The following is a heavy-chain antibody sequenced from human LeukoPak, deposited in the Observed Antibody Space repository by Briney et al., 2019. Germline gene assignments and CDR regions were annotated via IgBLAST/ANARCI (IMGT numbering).Heavy chain of an antibody. CDR1: GYTFRNYA. Sequence: ASVKVSCKASGYTFRNYAIVWVRQAPGQGPEWMGWISAYNDKTNYAQTFQGRVTMTTDTSTTTAYMELTSLRSDDTAVYYCARGFVHLDSYCGMDVWGTGTTVTVFS. CDR2: ISAYNDKT. J-gene: IGHJ6*04. CDR3: ARGFVHLDSYCGMDV. D-gene: IGHD6-6*01. V-gene: IGHV1-18*01.